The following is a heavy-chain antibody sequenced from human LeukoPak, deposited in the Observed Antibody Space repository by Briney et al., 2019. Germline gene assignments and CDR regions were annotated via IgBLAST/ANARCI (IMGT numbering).Heavy chain of an antibody. D-gene: IGHD6-19*01. J-gene: IGHJ5*02. CDR1: GFTFSSYA. Sequence: GGSLRLSCAASGFTFSSYAMSWVRQAPGKGLEWVSAISGNGGSTYYADSVKGRFTISRDNSKNTLYMKMNSLRAADTAVYYCAKGGEQWLVFDWFATWGQGTLVTVSS. V-gene: IGHV3-23*01. CDR3: AKGGEQWLVFDWFAT. CDR2: ISGNGGST.